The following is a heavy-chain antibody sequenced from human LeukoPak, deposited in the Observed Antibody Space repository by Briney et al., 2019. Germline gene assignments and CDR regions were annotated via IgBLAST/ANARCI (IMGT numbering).Heavy chain of an antibody. CDR2: LHADGIER. Sequence: GGSMRLSCAASGFTLSGYWMSWVRQAPGKGLEWVARLHADGIERYYVDPVKGRFTISRDNAKNSLHLQMYSLRLDDTAVYYCARGGYSFDYLGQGTLVTVSS. CDR1: GFTLSGYW. CDR3: ARGGYSFDY. D-gene: IGHD5-12*01. V-gene: IGHV3-7*01. J-gene: IGHJ4*02.